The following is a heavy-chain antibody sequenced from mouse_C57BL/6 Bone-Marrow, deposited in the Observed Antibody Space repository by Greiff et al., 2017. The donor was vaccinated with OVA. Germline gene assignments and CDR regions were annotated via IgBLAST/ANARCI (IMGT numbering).Heavy chain of an antibody. V-gene: IGHV1-18*01. Sequence: EVKVVESGPELVKPGASVKIPCKASGYTFTDYNMDWVKQSHGKSLEWIGDINPNNGGTIYNRKFKGKATLTVDKSSSTAYMELRSLTSEDTAVYDCARSGITTVVATDFDYWGQGTTLTVSS. CDR2: INPNNGGT. CDR3: ARSGITTVVATDFDY. CDR1: GYTFTDYN. D-gene: IGHD1-1*01. J-gene: IGHJ2*01.